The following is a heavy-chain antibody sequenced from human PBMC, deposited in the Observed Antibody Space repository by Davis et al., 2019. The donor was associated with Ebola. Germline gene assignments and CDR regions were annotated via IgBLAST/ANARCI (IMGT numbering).Heavy chain of an antibody. CDR2: IKQDGSEK. CDR3: ARALRWYFPDY. D-gene: IGHD4-23*01. CDR1: GFTFSSYW. J-gene: IGHJ4*02. V-gene: IGHV3-7*01. Sequence: GESLKISCAASGFTFSSYWMSWVRQAPGKGLEWVANIKQDGSEKYYVDSVKGRFTISRDNAKNTLYLQMNSLRAEDTAVYYCARALRWYFPDYWGQGTLVTVSS.